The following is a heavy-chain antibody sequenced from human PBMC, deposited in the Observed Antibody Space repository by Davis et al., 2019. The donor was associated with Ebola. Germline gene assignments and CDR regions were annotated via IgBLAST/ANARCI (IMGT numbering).Heavy chain of an antibody. D-gene: IGHD2-2*01. V-gene: IGHV3-48*01. CDR1: GFIFSSYT. CDR3: AKAGDCSSATCSFDY. CDR2: ISSSSSTI. Sequence: GGSLRLSCAASGFIFSSYTMNWVRQAPGKGLEWVSYISSSSSTIYYADSVKGRFTISRDNSKNTVFLQVNSLRAEDTAIYYCAKAGDCSSATCSFDYWGQGTLVTVPS. J-gene: IGHJ4*02.